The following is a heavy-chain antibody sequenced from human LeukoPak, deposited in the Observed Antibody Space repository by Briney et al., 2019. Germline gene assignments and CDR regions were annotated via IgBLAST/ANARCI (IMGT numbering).Heavy chain of an antibody. J-gene: IGHJ4*02. CDR1: GGSISSYY. D-gene: IGHD2-15*01. Sequence: PSETLSLTCTVSGGSISSYYWSWIRQPPGKGLEWIGYIYYSGSTNYNPSLKSRVTISVDTSKNQFSLKLSSVTAADTAVYYCARGERIRLFDYWGQGTLITVSS. V-gene: IGHV4-59*01. CDR3: ARGERIRLFDY. CDR2: IYYSGST.